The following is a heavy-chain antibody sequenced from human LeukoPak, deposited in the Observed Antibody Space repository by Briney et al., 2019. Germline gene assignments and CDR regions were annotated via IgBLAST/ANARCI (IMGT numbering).Heavy chain of an antibody. Sequence: GGSLRLSCAASGFTFSSYAMSWVRQAPGKGLEWVSTISGSGGGTYYADSVKGRFTLSRDNSMNTLYLQMNSLRAEDTAVYYCARDGGIWYFDYWGQGTLVTVSS. J-gene: IGHJ4*02. CDR1: GFTFSSYA. CDR2: ISGSGGGT. D-gene: IGHD3-16*01. CDR3: ARDGGIWYFDY. V-gene: IGHV3-23*01.